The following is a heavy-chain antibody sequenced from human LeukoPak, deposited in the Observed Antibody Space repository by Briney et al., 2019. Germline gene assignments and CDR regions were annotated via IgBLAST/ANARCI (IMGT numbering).Heavy chain of an antibody. V-gene: IGHV3-23*01. CDR2: ISGSGGST. D-gene: IGHD3-22*01. CDR3: AKSSSGSGYYTYFDY. Sequence: GGSLRLSCAASGFTFSSYAMSWVRQAPGKGLEWVSAISGSGGSTYYADSVKGRFTISGDNSKNTLYLQMNSLRAEDTAVYYCAKSSSGSGYYTYFDYWGQGTLVTVSS. J-gene: IGHJ4*02. CDR1: GFTFSSYA.